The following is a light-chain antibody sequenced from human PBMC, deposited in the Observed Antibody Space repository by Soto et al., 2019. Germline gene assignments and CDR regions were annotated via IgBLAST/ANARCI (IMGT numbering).Light chain of an antibody. V-gene: IGLV2-14*01. J-gene: IGLJ2*01. CDR2: DVS. CDR3: CSYTRSNSLAL. Sequence: QSALTQPASVSGSPGQSITISCIGTSSDVGGSDYVSWYQQHPGKAPKLVIYDVSNRPSGVSDRFSGSKSGNTASLTISGLQAEDEADYYCCSYTRSNSLALFGGGTQLTVL. CDR1: SSDVGGSDY.